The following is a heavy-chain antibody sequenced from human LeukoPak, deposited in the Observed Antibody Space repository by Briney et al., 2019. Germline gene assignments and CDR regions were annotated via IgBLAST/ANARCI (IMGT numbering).Heavy chain of an antibody. CDR3: AKDHYWSIDY. J-gene: IGHJ4*02. Sequence: GGSLRLSCAASGFDFSSNWMHWVRHAPGQGLVWVSRIKGDGISANYADSVKGRFTISRDIAKNTLYLQMNSLRAEDTGVYYCAKDHYWSIDYWGRGTLVTVSS. V-gene: IGHV3-74*01. D-gene: IGHD3-3*01. CDR2: IKGDGISA. CDR1: GFDFSSNW.